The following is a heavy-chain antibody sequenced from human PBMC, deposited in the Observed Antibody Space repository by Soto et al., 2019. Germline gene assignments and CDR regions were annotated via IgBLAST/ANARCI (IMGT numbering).Heavy chain of an antibody. CDR3: ARDLGQQLVDY. D-gene: IGHD6-13*01. V-gene: IGHV1-18*01. J-gene: IGHJ4*02. Sequence: QVKRVQSGAEVKKPGASVKVSCKPSGYSFTSYGISWVRQAPGQGLEWMGWISAYNGNKKYAQKLQGRVTMSTDTSASTAYMELRSLRSDDTAVYYCARDLGQQLVDYWGQGTLVTVSS. CDR2: ISAYNGNK. CDR1: GYSFTSYG.